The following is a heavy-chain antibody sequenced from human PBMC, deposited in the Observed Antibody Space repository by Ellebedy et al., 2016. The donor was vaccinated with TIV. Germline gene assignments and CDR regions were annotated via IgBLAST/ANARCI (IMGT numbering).Heavy chain of an antibody. CDR1: GGSIRSSSYY. J-gene: IGHJ2*01. CDR2: IYYSGSN. V-gene: IGHV4-39*01. Sequence: GSLRLXXTVSGGSIRSSSYYWGWIRQPPGKGLEWIGSIYYSGSNYYSPSLRSRVTISVDTSKNQFSLKLTSVTAADTAVYYCAAIPAVTAPSEWYFDLWGRGTLVTVSS. CDR3: AAIPAVTAPSEWYFDL. D-gene: IGHD6-19*01.